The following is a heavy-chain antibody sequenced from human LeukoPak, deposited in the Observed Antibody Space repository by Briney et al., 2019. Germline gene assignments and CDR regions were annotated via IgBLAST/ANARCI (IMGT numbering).Heavy chain of an antibody. CDR2: INHSGST. D-gene: IGHD7-27*01. Sequence: SSETLSLTCAVYGGSFSGYYWSWIRQPPGKGLEWIGEINHSGSTNYNPSLKSRVTISVDTSKNQFSLKLSSVTAADTAVYYCARDTGDRTFDYWGQGTLVTVSS. CDR1: GGSFSGYY. J-gene: IGHJ4*02. V-gene: IGHV4-34*01. CDR3: ARDTGDRTFDY.